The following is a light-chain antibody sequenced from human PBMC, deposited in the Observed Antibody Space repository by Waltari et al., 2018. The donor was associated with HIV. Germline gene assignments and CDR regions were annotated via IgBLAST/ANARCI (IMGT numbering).Light chain of an antibody. J-gene: IGKJ3*01. V-gene: IGKV3D-15*01. CDR2: DAS. CDR3: HQYNNWPRGT. CDR1: QSVNKY. Sequence: EVVLTQFPATLSVSPGDRAALSGRASQSVNKYLPWYQQKPGQAPRPLIHDASTRATGIPARFSGSGSGTEFTLTISSLQSEDFAVYYCHQYNNWPRGTFGPGTTVDIK.